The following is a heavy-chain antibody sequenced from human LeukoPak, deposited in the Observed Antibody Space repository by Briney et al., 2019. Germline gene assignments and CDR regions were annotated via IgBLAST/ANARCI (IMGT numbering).Heavy chain of an antibody. V-gene: IGHV3-23*01. CDR2: ISGSGGST. D-gene: IGHD5-18*01. J-gene: IGHJ4*02. CDR1: GFTFSSYA. CDR3: AKDPPQRGYSGEGHDY. Sequence: QAGGSLRLSRAASGFTFSSYAMGWVRQAPGKGLEWVSAISGSGGSTYYADSVKGRFTISRDNSKNTLYLQMNSLRAEDTAVYYCAKDPPQRGYSGEGHDYWGQGTLVTVSS.